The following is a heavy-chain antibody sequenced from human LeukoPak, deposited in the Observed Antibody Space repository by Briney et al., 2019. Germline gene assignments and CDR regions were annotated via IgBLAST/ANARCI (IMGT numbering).Heavy chain of an antibody. CDR3: ARASGYALLDY. CDR1: VGSISSGGSS. J-gene: IGHJ4*02. D-gene: IGHD5-12*01. CDR2: IYHSGST. Sequence: SETLSLTCAVSVGSISSGGSSWSWIRLPPGKGLGWIGYIYHSGSTYYNPSLKSRVTISVDRSKNQFSLKLRSVTAAYTAVYYCARASGYALLDYWGQGTLVTVSS. V-gene: IGHV4-30-2*01.